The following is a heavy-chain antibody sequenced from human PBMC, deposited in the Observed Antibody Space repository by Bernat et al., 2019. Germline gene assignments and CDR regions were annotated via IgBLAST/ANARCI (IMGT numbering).Heavy chain of an antibody. CDR1: GFTFSSYA. J-gene: IGHJ4*02. CDR3: AGGDSNYVSWDFDY. V-gene: IGHV3-30-3*01. D-gene: IGHD4-11*01. Sequence: QVQLVESGGGVVQPGRSLRLSCAASGFTFSSYAMHWVRQAPGKGLEWVAVISYDGSNKYYADSVKGRFTIARDNSKNTLYLQMNSLRAEDTAVYYCAGGDSNYVSWDFDYWGQGTLVTVSS. CDR2: ISYDGSNK.